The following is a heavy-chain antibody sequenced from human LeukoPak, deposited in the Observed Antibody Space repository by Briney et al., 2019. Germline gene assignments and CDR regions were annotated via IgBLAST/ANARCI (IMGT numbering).Heavy chain of an antibody. CDR2: ISGSGGGT. J-gene: IGHJ4*02. D-gene: IGHD5-24*01. Sequence: GGSLRLSCAASGFTFSGYAMSWVRQAPGKALEWVSSISGSGGGTYYADSVKGRFTIFRDNSKNTVYLQMNSLRVEDTAVYYCAKTGTDDDYNIYFDHWGQGTLVTVSS. CDR3: AKTGTDDDYNIYFDH. V-gene: IGHV3-23*01. CDR1: GFTFSGYA.